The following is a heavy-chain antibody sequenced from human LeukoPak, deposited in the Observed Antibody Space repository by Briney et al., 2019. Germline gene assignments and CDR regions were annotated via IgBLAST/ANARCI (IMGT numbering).Heavy chain of an antibody. J-gene: IGHJ4*02. D-gene: IGHD5-24*01. Sequence: PGRSLRLPCAASGFTFDDYAMHWVRQAPGKGLEWVSGISWNSGSIGYADSVKGRFTISRDNAKNSLYLQMNSLRAEDTALYYCAKASVEMATITDFDYWGQGTLVTVSS. CDR1: GFTFDDYA. CDR3: AKASVEMATITDFDY. V-gene: IGHV3-9*01. CDR2: ISWNSGSI.